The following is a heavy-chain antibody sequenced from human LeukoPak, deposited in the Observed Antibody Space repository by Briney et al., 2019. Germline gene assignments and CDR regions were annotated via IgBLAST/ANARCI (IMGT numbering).Heavy chain of an antibody. CDR3: ARDLVVRGVIIIHNWFDP. CDR2: IKQDGSEK. J-gene: IGHJ5*02. V-gene: IGHV3-7*01. Sequence: GGSLRLSCAASGFTFSSYWMSWVRQAPGKALEWVANIKQDGSEKYYVDSVKGRFTISRDNAKNSLYLQMNSLRAEDTAVYYCARDLVVRGVIIIHNWFDPWGQGTLVTVSS. D-gene: IGHD3-10*01. CDR1: GFTFSSYW.